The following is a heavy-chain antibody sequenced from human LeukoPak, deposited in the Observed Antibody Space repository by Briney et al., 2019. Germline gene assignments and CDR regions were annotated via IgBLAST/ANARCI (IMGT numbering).Heavy chain of an antibody. CDR2: ISHDGSNY. J-gene: IGHJ4*02. CDR3: ARARTGSYYSPFEY. V-gene: IGHV3-30*04. CDR1: GFTFSAYA. D-gene: IGHD1-26*01. Sequence: GPCLRLSCTPYGFTFSAYALQCVRQAPGKGLEWVAVISHDGSNYYYAESVKGRFSISRDDSKNTLFLQMNSLTAEDAGVYYCARARTGSYYSPFEYWGPGTLVTVSS.